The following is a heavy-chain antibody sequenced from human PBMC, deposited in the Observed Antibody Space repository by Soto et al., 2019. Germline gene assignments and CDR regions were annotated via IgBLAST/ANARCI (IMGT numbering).Heavy chain of an antibody. J-gene: IGHJ3*01. V-gene: IGHV4-4*02. CDR3: ARDSRYCTDSGCSIMRDAFDV. D-gene: IGHD2-15*01. CDR2: IYHSEKT. CDR1: HFSVTNNKY. Sequence: QVLLQESGPGLVKPSGTLSLTCTVSHFSVTNNKYWSWVRQSTGKPLEWIGEIYHSEKTYYNPSRSSRFSMSMDKSKNLISLILTSVTAADTAVYYCARDSRYCTDSGCSIMRDAFDVWGQGTLVTVSS.